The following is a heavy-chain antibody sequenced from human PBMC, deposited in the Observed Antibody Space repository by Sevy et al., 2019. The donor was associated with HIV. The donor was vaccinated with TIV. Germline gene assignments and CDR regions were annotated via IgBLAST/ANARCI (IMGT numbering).Heavy chain of an antibody. D-gene: IGHD6-19*01. J-gene: IGHJ3*01. CDR2: LSGNSGTI. CDR1: GFTFDDYA. V-gene: IGHV3-9*01. CDR3: AKGAGQWLGDAFDV. Sequence: GGSLRLSCAASGFTFDDYAIHWVRQAPGKGLEWVSGLSGNSGTIDYADSVKGRFTISRDNAKKSLYLQMNSLRTEDTALEYCAKGAGQWLGDAFDVWGQGTMVTVSS.